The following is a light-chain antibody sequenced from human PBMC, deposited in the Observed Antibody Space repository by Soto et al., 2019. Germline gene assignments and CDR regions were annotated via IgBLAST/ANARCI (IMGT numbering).Light chain of an antibody. CDR2: GAS. CDR1: QSVSSSY. Sequence: EIVLTQSPGTLSLSPGERATLSCRASQSVSSSYLAWYQQKPGQAPRLLIYGASSRATGIPDRFSGSGSGTDFTLTISSLEPEDFAVYYCQQRSNWLWTFGQGTKVDIK. V-gene: IGKV3D-20*02. CDR3: QQRSNWLWT. J-gene: IGKJ1*01.